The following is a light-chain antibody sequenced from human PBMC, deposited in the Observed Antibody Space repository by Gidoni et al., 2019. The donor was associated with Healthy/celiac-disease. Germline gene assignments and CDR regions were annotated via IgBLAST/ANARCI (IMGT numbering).Light chain of an antibody. J-gene: IGKJ1*01. CDR1: QSISSW. CDR2: KAS. Sequence: DVQMTQSPSTLSASVGDRVTITCRASQSISSWLAWYQQKPGKAPTLLIYKASSLESGVPSRFSGSGSGTEFTLTISSRQPDDFATYYCQQYNSYSRTFGQGTKVEIK. CDR3: QQYNSYSRT. V-gene: IGKV1-5*03.